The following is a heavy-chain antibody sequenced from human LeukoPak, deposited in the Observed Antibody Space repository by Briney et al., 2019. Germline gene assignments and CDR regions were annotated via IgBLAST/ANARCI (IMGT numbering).Heavy chain of an antibody. V-gene: IGHV3-33*01. CDR3: ARDTNYLSGGVLGY. J-gene: IGHJ4*02. CDR1: GFTFSSYG. D-gene: IGHD5-24*01. CDR2: IWYDGSNK. Sequence: GRSLRLSCAASGFTFSSYGMHWVRQAPGKGLEWVAVIWYDGSNKYYADPVKGRFTISRDNSKNTLYLQMNSLRAEDTAVYYCARDTNYLSGGVLGYWGQGTLVTVSS.